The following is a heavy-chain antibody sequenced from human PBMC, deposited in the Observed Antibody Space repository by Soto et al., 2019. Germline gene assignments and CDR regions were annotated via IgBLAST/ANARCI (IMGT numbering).Heavy chain of an antibody. CDR2: IDPSDSYT. D-gene: IGHD3-22*01. CDR1: GYSFTSYW. J-gene: IGHJ4*02. Sequence: GESLKISCKGSGYSFTSYWISWVRQMPGKGLEWMGRIDPSDSYTNYSPSFQGHVTISADKSISTAYLQWSSLKASDTAMYYCARHGPYYDSSGYYFGYWGQGTLVTVSS. CDR3: ARHGPYYDSSGYYFGY. V-gene: IGHV5-10-1*01.